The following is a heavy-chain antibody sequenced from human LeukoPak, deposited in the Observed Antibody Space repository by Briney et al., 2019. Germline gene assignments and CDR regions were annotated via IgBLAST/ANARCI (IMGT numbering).Heavy chain of an antibody. CDR3: ARELGDTAIDY. J-gene: IGHJ4*02. V-gene: IGHV3-7*01. CDR2: IKQDGSEK. Sequence: PGVSLRLSCAASGFTFSSYWMSWVRQAPGEGLEGVANIKQDGSEKYYVDSVQGRFTISRDNAKNSLYLQMNSLRAEDTAVYYCARELGDTAIDYWGQGTLVTVSS. D-gene: IGHD5-18*01. CDR1: GFTFSSYW.